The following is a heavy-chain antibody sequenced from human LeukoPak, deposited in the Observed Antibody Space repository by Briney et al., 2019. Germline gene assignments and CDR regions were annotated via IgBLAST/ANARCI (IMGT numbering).Heavy chain of an antibody. J-gene: IGHJ4*02. Sequence: SETLSLTCTVSGGSISSSSYYWGWIRQPPGKGLEWIGSIYYSGSTDYNPSLKSRVTISVDTSKNQFSLKLSSVTAADTAVYYCARRPRGYSYGYFDYWGQGTLVTVSS. CDR2: IYYSGST. CDR3: ARRPRGYSYGYFDY. CDR1: GGSISSSSYY. D-gene: IGHD5-18*01. V-gene: IGHV4-39*07.